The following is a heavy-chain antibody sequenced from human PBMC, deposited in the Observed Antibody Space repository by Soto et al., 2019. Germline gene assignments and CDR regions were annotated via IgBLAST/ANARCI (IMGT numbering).Heavy chain of an antibody. V-gene: IGHV4-31*11. CDR3: TKSRYTWFSDF. CDR1: GFSITDSDYY. J-gene: IGHJ4*02. CDR2: DSYRFSP. D-gene: IGHD3-10*01. Sequence: PSATLSLTCAFSGFSITDSDYYLSWLRHLPGQGLQWIGHDSYRFSPLYNPSLKSRIVISLDSSKNQFSLNLTSVTAADTAVYYCTKSRYTWFSDFWGQGTLVTVSS.